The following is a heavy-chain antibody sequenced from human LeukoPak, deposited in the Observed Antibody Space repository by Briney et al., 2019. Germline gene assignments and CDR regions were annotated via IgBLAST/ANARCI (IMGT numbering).Heavy chain of an antibody. Sequence: ASVKVSCKASGYTFTSYGISWVRQAPGQGLEWMGWISAYNGDTNYAQKLQGRVTMTTDTSTSTAYMELRSLRSDDTAVYYCARPLNDRTSESYSTDYWGQGTLVTVSS. CDR2: ISAYNGDT. D-gene: IGHD1-26*01. CDR3: ARPLNDRTSESYSTDY. V-gene: IGHV1-18*01. J-gene: IGHJ4*02. CDR1: GYTFTSYG.